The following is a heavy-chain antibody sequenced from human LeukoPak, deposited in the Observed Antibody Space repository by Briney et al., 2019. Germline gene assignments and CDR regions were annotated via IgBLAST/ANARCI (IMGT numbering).Heavy chain of an antibody. CDR2: IKQDGSEK. CDR1: GFTFSSYW. CDR3: ARGYRPSYYYMDV. Sequence: GGSLRLSCAASGFTFSSYWMSWVRQAPGKGLEWVANIKQDGSEKHYVDSVKGRFTISRDNAKNSLYLQMNSLRAEDTAVYYCARGYRPSYYYMDVWGKGTTVTVSS. V-gene: IGHV3-7*01. J-gene: IGHJ6*03. D-gene: IGHD3-16*02.